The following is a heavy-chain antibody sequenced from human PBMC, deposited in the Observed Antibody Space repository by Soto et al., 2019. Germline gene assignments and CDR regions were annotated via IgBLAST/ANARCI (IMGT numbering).Heavy chain of an antibody. CDR3: ARVGYCSSTSCYSPTTNY. CDR2: ISAYNGNT. CDR1: GYTFTSYG. J-gene: IGHJ4*02. V-gene: IGHV1-18*01. Sequence: SVKVSCKASGYTFTSYGISWVRQAPGQGLEWMGWISAYNGNTNYAQKLQGRVTMTTDTSTSTAYMELRSLRSDDTAVYYCARVGYCSSTSCYSPTTNYWGQGTLVTVSS. D-gene: IGHD2-2*03.